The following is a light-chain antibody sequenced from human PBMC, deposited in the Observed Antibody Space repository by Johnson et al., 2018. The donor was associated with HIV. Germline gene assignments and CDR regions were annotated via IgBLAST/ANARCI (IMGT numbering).Light chain of an antibody. V-gene: IGLV1-51*02. CDR1: SSNIGNNY. CDR3: GTWDNSLNVYV. J-gene: IGLJ1*01. Sequence: QSVLTQPPSVSAAPGQKVTISCSGSSSNIGNNYVSWYQQLPGTAPKLLIYENTKRPSGIPDRFSGSKSGTSATLGIAGLQTGDAADYFCGTWDNSLNVYVFGTATKVTVL. CDR2: ENT.